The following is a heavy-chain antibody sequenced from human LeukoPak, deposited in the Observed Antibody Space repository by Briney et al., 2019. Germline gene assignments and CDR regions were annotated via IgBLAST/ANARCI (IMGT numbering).Heavy chain of an antibody. CDR2: VSSSSSYI. D-gene: IGHD4-17*01. CDR3: ARDLGDYVLDY. V-gene: IGHV3-21*01. J-gene: IGHJ4*02. CDR1: GFTFSSYS. Sequence: GGSLRLSWAASGFTFSSYSMNWVRQAPGKGLEWVSSVSSSSSYIYYADSVKGRFTISRDNAKNSLYLQMNSLRAEDTAVYYCARDLGDYVLDYWGQGTLVTVSS.